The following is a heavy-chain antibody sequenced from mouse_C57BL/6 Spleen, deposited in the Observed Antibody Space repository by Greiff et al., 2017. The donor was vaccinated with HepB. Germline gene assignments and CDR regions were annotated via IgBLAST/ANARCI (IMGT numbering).Heavy chain of an antibody. V-gene: IGHV1-26*01. CDR3: ARGYGSSYWYFDV. Sequence: VQLQQSGPELVKPGASVKISCKASGYTFTDYYINWVKQSHGKSLEWIGDINPNNGGTSYNQKFKGKATLTVDKSSSTAYMELRSLTSEDSAVYYCARGYGSSYWYFDVWGTGTTVTVSS. CDR2: INPNNGGT. J-gene: IGHJ1*03. D-gene: IGHD1-1*01. CDR1: GYTFTDYY.